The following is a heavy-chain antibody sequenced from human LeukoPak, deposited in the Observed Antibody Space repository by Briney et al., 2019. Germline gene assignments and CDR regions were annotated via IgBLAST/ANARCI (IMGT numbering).Heavy chain of an antibody. CDR1: GGSISSSSYY. Sequence: SETLSLTCTVSGGSISSSSYYWGWIRQPPGKGLEWIASIYYSGSTYYNPSLKSRVTISVDTSKNQFSLKLSSVTAADTAVYYCAREWELLWVNYWGQGTLVTVSS. V-gene: IGHV4-39*07. CDR3: AREWELLWVNY. D-gene: IGHD1-26*01. CDR2: IYYSGST. J-gene: IGHJ4*02.